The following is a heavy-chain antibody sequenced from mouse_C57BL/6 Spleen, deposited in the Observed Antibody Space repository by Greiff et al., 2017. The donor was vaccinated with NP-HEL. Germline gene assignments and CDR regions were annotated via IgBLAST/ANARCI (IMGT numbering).Heavy chain of an antibody. Sequence: QVQLQQPGAELVKPGASVKLSCKASGYTFTSYWMHWVKQRPGQGLEWMGMIHPNSGSTNYNDKFTSKGTLTVDKSSSISYMKLSRLASEKSAVYYCASSDGYSVGYWGQGTTLTVSS. V-gene: IGHV1-64*01. CDR2: IHPNSGST. CDR3: ASSDGYSVGY. D-gene: IGHD2-3*01. CDR1: GYTFTSYW. J-gene: IGHJ2*01.